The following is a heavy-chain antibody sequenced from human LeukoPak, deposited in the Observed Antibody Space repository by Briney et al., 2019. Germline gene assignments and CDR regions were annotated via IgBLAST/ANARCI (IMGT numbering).Heavy chain of an antibody. V-gene: IGHV3-7*01. D-gene: IGHD5-24*01. J-gene: IGHJ4*02. CDR1: GFTFSSYS. CDR2: IRQDGSDK. Sequence: GGSLRLSCAASGFTFSSYSMSWVRQAPGKGLEWVANIRQDGSDKYYVDSVKGRFTISRDNAKNALYLQMNSLRAEDTAVYYCARGPRGWPFDYWGQGTLVTVSS. CDR3: ARGPRGWPFDY.